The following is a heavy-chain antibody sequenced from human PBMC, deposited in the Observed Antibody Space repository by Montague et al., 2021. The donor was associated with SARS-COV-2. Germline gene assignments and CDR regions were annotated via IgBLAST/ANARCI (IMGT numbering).Heavy chain of an antibody. V-gene: IGHV6-1*01. CDR1: GDSDASEEVG. CDR3: ARDLYWAFDA. D-gene: IGHD2-8*02. J-gene: IGHJ3*01. CDR2: TRFTPTRNE. Sequence: CAISGDSDASEEVGRNWEGQTPELQSGQQGGTRFTPTRNETYAVSVQSRITITAGTSKNQFSLHLNSVTPEDTAVYYCARDLYWAFDAWGLGTTVTVSA.